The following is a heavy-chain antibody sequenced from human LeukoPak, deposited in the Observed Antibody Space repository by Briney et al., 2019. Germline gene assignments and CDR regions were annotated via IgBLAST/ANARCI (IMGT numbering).Heavy chain of an antibody. V-gene: IGHV3-11*06. Sequence: PGGSLRPSCAASGFTFSDYYMSWIRQAPGKGLEWVSYISSSSSYTNYADSVKGRFTISRDNAKNSLYLQMNSLRAEDTAVYYCARVVYYGSGSPIDYWGQGTLVTVSS. CDR3: ARVVYYGSGSPIDY. D-gene: IGHD3-10*01. CDR1: GFTFSDYY. CDR2: ISSSSSYT. J-gene: IGHJ4*02.